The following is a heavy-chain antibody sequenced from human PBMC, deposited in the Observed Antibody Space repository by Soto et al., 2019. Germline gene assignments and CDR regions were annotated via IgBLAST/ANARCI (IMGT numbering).Heavy chain of an antibody. CDR3: ARSGGIAVAGYDY. D-gene: IGHD6-19*01. CDR2: IYYSGST. Sequence: QLQLQESGPGLVKPSETLSLTCTVSGGSISSSSYYWGWIRQPPGKGLEWIGSIYYSGSTYYHPSLKSRVTISVDTSKNQFSLKLSSVTASDTAVYYCARSGGIAVAGYDYWGQGTLVTVSS. J-gene: IGHJ4*02. CDR1: GGSISSSSYY. V-gene: IGHV4-39*01.